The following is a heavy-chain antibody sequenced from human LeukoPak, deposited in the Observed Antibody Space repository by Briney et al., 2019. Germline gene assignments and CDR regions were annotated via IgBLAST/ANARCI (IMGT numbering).Heavy chain of an antibody. CDR2: IRYDGSNK. CDR3: ATGRSSGWSYAFDI. D-gene: IGHD6-19*01. CDR1: GFTFSSYG. J-gene: IGHJ3*02. V-gene: IGHV3-30*02. Sequence: GGSLRLSCAASGFTFSSYGMHWVRQAPGKGLEWVAFIRYDGSNKYYADSVKGRFTISRDNSKNTLYLQMNSLRAEDTAVYYCATGRSSGWSYAFDIWGRGTMVTVSS.